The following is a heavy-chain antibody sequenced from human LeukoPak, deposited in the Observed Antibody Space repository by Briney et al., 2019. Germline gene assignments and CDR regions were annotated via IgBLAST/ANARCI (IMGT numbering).Heavy chain of an antibody. Sequence: GGSLRLSCAASGFTFSSYGMHWVRQAPGKGLEWVAVISYDGSNKYYADSVKGRFTISRDNSKNTLYLQMNSLRAEDTAVYYCAKDLSSYSYGSEGDYWGQGTLVTVSS. J-gene: IGHJ4*02. CDR1: GFTFSSYG. D-gene: IGHD5-18*01. CDR3: AKDLSSYSYGSEGDY. CDR2: ISYDGSNK. V-gene: IGHV3-30*18.